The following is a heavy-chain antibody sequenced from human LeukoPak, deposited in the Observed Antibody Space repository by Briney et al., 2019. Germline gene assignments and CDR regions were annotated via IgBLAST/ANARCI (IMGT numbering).Heavy chain of an antibody. J-gene: IGHJ5*01. CDR2: VSYDDSRK. Sequence: GGSLRLSCAASGFTFRSYGMHWVRRAPGKGLEWVAVVSYDDSRKYYADSVKGRFTISRDNSNNVVYLQMNSLRPEDTAVYYCATVFDFWGQGTLVTVSS. V-gene: IGHV3-30*03. CDR3: ATVFDF. CDR1: GFTFRSYG.